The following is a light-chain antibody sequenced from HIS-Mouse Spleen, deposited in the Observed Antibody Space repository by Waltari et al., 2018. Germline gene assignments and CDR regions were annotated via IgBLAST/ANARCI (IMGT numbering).Light chain of an antibody. J-gene: IGLJ2*01. V-gene: IGLV3-10*01. CDR1: ALPKKY. Sequence: SYELTQPPSVSVSPGQTARITCSGDALPKKYAYWYQQKSGQAPVLVIYEDRKRPSGIPGRCSGSSSGTMATLTISGAQVEEEADYYCYSTDSSGNHRVFGGGTKLTVL. CDR3: YSTDSSGNHRV. CDR2: EDR.